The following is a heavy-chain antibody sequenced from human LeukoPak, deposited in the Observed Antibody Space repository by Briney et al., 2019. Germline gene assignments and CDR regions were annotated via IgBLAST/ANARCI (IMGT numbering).Heavy chain of an antibody. J-gene: IGHJ4*02. CDR3: ARHCHTTICSFWFQLVSDY. V-gene: IGHV3-7*01. Sequence: GGSLRLSCAGSGVTLTAFWMTWVRQAPGKGLEWVANIKQDGSERYFVDSVKGRFTISRDNAKNSLYLQMNSLRAADTAVYYCARHCHTTICSFWFQLVSDYWGQGSLVTVSS. CDR2: IKQDGSER. D-gene: IGHD3-3*01. CDR1: GVTLTAFW.